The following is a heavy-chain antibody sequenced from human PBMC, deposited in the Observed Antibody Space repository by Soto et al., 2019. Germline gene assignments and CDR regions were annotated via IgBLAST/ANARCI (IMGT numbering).Heavy chain of an antibody. D-gene: IGHD3-22*01. CDR1: GGSISSGGYY. CDR3: ARWNYYDSSGYYRSVDY. Sequence: SETLSLTCTVSGGSISSGGYYWSWIRQHPGKGLEWIGYIYYSGSTYYNPSLKSRVTISVDTSKSQFPLKLSSVTAADTAVYYCARWNYYDSSGYYRSVDYWGQGTLVTVSS. CDR2: IYYSGST. V-gene: IGHV4-31*03. J-gene: IGHJ4*02.